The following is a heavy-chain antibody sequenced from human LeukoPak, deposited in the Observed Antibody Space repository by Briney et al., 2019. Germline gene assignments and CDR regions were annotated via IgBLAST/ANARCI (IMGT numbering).Heavy chain of an antibody. CDR3: ARFPSYDSNVY. Sequence: GGSLRLSCAASGLTVSSNFMSWVRQAPGKGLEWVSVIYSGGSTYYTDSVKDRFTISRDNSKNTLYLQMNSLRAEDTAVYYCARFPSYDSNVYWGQGTLVTVSS. CDR1: GLTVSSNF. CDR2: IYSGGST. V-gene: IGHV3-66*01. D-gene: IGHD3-22*01. J-gene: IGHJ4*02.